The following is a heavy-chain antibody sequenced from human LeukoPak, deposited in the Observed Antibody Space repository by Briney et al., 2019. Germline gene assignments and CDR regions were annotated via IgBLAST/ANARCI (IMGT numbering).Heavy chain of an antibody. CDR1: GFTVSSNY. D-gene: IGHD6-6*01. Sequence: PGGSLRLSCAASGFTVSSNYMSWVRQAPGKGLEWVSVIYSGGSTYYADSVKGRFTISRDNSRNTLYLQMNSLRAEDTAVYYCASFARPKRGFDIWGQGTMVTVSS. J-gene: IGHJ3*02. CDR2: IYSGGST. V-gene: IGHV3-53*01. CDR3: ASFARPKRGFDI.